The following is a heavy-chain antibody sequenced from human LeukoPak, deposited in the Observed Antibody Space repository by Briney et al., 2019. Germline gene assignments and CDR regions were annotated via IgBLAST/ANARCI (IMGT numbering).Heavy chain of an antibody. CDR2: INPNSGGT. J-gene: IGHJ4*02. CDR3: ARGIVVVPAAMYY. V-gene: IGHV1-2*02. D-gene: IGHD2-2*01. CDR1: GYTFTGYY. Sequence: ASVKVSCKASGYTFTGYYMHWVRQAPGQGLKWMGWINPNSGGTNYAQKFQGRVTMTRDTSISTAYMELSRLRSDDAAVYYCARGIVVVPAAMYYWGQGTLVTVSS.